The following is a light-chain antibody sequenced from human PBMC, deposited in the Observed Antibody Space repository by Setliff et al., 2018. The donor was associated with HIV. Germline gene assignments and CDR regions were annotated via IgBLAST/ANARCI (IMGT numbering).Light chain of an antibody. CDR2: SNN. J-gene: IGLJ1*01. V-gene: IGLV1-44*01. CDR1: NSNIGSNT. CDR3: AAWDDGLNAFYV. Sequence: QSVLTQPPSTSGTPGHRVIISCSGSNSNIGSNTVNWYQQLLGTAPKLLIYSNNQRPSGVPDRFSGSKSGTSASLAISGLQSEDEADYYCAAWDDGLNAFYVFGTGTKVTVL.